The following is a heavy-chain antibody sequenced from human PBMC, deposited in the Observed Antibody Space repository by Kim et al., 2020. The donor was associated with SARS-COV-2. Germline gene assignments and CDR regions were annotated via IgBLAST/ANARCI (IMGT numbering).Heavy chain of an antibody. V-gene: IGHV3-9*01. Sequence: SVKRRFTISRDNAKNSLYLQMNSLRAEDTAWYYCAKEDLIVGATRGYFDYWGQGTLVTVSS. CDR3: AKEDLIVGATRGYFDY. J-gene: IGHJ4*02. D-gene: IGHD1-26*01.